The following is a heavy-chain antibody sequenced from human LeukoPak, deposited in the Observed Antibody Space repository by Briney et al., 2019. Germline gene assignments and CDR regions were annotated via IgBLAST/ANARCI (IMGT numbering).Heavy chain of an antibody. CDR1: GVTFRSYT. J-gene: IGHJ4*02. CDR3: ASAGLVYSSGWYLETPFDY. Sequence: GGPLRLSCAASGVTFRSYTMNWLPQAPGKGLEGVSSISSSRSYIYYADSVKGRFTISRDNAKNSLYLQMNSLRAEDTAVYYCASAGLVYSSGWYLETPFDYWGQGTLVTVSS. V-gene: IGHV3-21*01. CDR2: ISSSRSYI. D-gene: IGHD6-13*01.